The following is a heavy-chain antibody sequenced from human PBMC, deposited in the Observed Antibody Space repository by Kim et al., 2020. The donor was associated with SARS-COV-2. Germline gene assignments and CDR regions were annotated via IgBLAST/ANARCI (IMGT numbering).Heavy chain of an antibody. D-gene: IGHD3-9*01. J-gene: IGHJ5*02. CDR1: GFTLSSYG. Sequence: GGSLRLSCAASGFTLSSYGMHWVRQAPGKGLEWVAVIWYDGSNKYYADSVKGRFTISRDNSKNTLYLQMNSLRAEDTAVYYCARGLRYFDWLLYPMTYNWFDPWGQGTLVTVSS. CDR3: ARGLRYFDWLLYPMTYNWFDP. CDR2: IWYDGSNK. V-gene: IGHV3-33*01.